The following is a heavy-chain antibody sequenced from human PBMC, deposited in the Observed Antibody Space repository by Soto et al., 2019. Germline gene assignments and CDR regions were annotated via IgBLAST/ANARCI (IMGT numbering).Heavy chain of an antibody. Sequence: DVQLLESGGHLVQPGGSLRLSCAASGFTFSSYAMSWVRQAPGKGLEWVSSVSAGGDMTYYSDSVKGRFTISSDNSNNPLFLQMNSLRIEDTALYYCARGDRGGSGSPASYYYSGLDVWGQGTMVTVS. CDR2: VSAGGDMT. V-gene: IGHV3-23*01. J-gene: IGHJ6*02. CDR1: GFTFSSYA. D-gene: IGHD3-10*01. CDR3: ARGDRGGSGSPASYYYSGLDV.